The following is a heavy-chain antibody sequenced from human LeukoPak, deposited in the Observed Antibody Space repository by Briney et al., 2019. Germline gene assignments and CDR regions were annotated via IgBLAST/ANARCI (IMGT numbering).Heavy chain of an antibody. D-gene: IGHD3-16*01. V-gene: IGHV1-2*02. Sequence: ASVKVSCKASGYTFTGYYMHWVRQAPGQGLEWMGWINPNSGGTNYAQTSQGRVTMTRYTSISTAYMERSRLRSDDTAVYYCARAVITPNFDYWGQGTLVTVSS. CDR3: ARAVITPNFDY. J-gene: IGHJ4*02. CDR1: GYTFTGYY. CDR2: INPNSGGT.